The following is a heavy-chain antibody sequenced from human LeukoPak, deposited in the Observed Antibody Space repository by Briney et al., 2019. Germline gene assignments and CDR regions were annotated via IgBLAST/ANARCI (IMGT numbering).Heavy chain of an antibody. D-gene: IGHD3-22*01. Sequence: PGGSLRLSCAASGFTVSSNYMSWVRQAPGKGLEWVSVIYSGGSTYYADSVKGRFTISRDNAKNSLYLQMNSLRAEDTAVYYCARDGHYYDSSGHYFDYWGQGTLVTVSS. V-gene: IGHV3-53*01. J-gene: IGHJ4*02. CDR3: ARDGHYYDSSGHYFDY. CDR1: GFTVSSNY. CDR2: IYSGGST.